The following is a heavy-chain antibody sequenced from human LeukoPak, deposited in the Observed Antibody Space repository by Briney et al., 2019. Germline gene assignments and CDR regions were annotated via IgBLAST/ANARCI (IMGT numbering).Heavy chain of an antibody. D-gene: IGHD3-10*01. CDR2: INHSGST. V-gene: IGHV4-34*01. CDR1: GGSFNGYF. J-gene: IGHJ6*02. Sequence: SETLSLTCAVYGGSFNGYFWSWIRQPPGKGLEWIGEINHSGSTNYNPSLKSRITISVDTSKNQFSLKLSSVAAADTAVYYCARDFGAGSYRYGMDVWGQGTTVTVSS. CDR3: ARDFGAGSYRYGMDV.